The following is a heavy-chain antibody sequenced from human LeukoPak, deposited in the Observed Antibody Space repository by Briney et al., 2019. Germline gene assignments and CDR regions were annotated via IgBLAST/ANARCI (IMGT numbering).Heavy chain of an antibody. D-gene: IGHD3-9*01. V-gene: IGHV1-8*01. J-gene: IGHJ4*02. CDR2: MNPNSGNT. CDR3: ARETTIPPYYFDY. CDR1: GYTFTTYD. Sequence: ASVKVSCKASGYTFTTYDIIWVRQATGQGLEWMGWMNPNSGNTDYAQKFQGRVTMTRDTSISTAYMELSSLRSEDTAVYFCARETTIPPYYFDYWGLGTPVIVSS.